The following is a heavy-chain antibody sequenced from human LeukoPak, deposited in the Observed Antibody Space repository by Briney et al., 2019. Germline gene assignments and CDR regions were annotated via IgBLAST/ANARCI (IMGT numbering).Heavy chain of an antibody. V-gene: IGHV1-18*01. CDR3: ARDLCRGGSCYWGKDAFDI. Sequence: ASVKVSCKASGYTFTSYGISWVRQAPGQGLEWMGWISAYNGNTNYAQKLQGRVTMTTDTSTSTAYMELRSLRSDDTAVYYCARDLCRGGSCYWGKDAFDIGGQGTRVPFFS. CDR1: GYTFTSYG. D-gene: IGHD2-15*01. J-gene: IGHJ3*02. CDR2: ISAYNGNT.